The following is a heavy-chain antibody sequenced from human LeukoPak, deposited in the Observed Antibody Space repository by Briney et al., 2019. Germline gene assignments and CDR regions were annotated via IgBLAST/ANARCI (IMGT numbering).Heavy chain of an antibody. J-gene: IGHJ6*03. CDR2: IYYSGST. CDR1: SGSITSSNYY. CDR3: ARGTRGGGSYYSYYNMDV. V-gene: IGHV4-39*07. D-gene: IGHD2-21*01. Sequence: SETLSLTCTVSSGSITSSNYYWGWIRQPPGKGLEWIGSIYYSGSTYYNPSLKGRVTISVDTSKNRFSLRLSSVTAADTAVYYCARGTRGGGSYYSYYNMDVWGKGTTVTVSS.